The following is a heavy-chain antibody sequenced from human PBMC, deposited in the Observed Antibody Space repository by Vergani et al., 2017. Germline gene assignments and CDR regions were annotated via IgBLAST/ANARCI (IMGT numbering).Heavy chain of an antibody. D-gene: IGHD3-3*02. CDR2: IIPILGIA. CDR3: ARDISEEVAEDDY. Sequence: QVQLVQSGAEVKKPGSSVKVSCKASGGTFSSYTISWVRQAPGQGLEWMGRIIPILGIANYAQKFQGRVTITADKSTSTAYMELSSLRSEDTAVYYCARDISEEVAEDDYWGQGTLVTVSS. J-gene: IGHJ4*02. V-gene: IGHV1-69*08. CDR1: GGTFSSYT.